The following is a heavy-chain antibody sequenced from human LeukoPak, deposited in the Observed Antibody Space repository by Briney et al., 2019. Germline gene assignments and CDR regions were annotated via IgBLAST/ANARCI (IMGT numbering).Heavy chain of an antibody. Sequence: SQTLSLTCTVSGGSISSGSYYWSWIWQPAGKGLEWIGRIYTSGSTNYNPSLKSRVTISVDTSKNQFSLKLSSVTAADTAVYYCARGSLGYCSSTSCYTAYNWNYFLSWGQGTLVTVSS. CDR2: IYTSGST. D-gene: IGHD2-2*02. J-gene: IGHJ5*02. CDR3: ARGSLGYCSSTSCYTAYNWNYFLS. CDR1: GGSISSGSYY. V-gene: IGHV4-61*02.